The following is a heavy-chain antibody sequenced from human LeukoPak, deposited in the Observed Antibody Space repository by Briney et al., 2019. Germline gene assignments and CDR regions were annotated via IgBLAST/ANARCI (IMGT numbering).Heavy chain of an antibody. CDR3: ARLRRSYGFQHKNYYYYYYMDV. CDR2: IYTSGST. CDR1: GGSISSGSYY. V-gene: IGHV4-61*02. J-gene: IGHJ6*03. Sequence: PSETLSLTCTVSGGSISSGSYYWSWIRQPAGKGLEWIGRIYTSGSTNYNPSLKSRVTISVDTSKNQFSLKLSSVTAADTAVYYCARLRRSYGFQHKNYYYYYYMDVWGKGTTVTISS. D-gene: IGHD5-18*01.